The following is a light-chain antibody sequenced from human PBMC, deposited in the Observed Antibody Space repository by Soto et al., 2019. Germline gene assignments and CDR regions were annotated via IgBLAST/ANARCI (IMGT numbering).Light chain of an antibody. Sequence: QSALTQPASVSGSPGQSITISCTGTSSDVGSYNFVSWYQLHPGKAPKLMIYEVSKRPSGVSDRFSGSKSGNTASLTISGLQADDEAAYFCCSYAGGSNVFGTGTKVTVL. CDR1: SSDVGSYNF. CDR2: EVS. CDR3: CSYAGGSNV. V-gene: IGLV2-23*02. J-gene: IGLJ1*01.